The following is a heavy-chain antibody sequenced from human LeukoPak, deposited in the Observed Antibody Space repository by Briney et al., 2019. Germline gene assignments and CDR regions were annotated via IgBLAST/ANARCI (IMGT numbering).Heavy chain of an antibody. Sequence: PGGSLRLSCAASGFTFSSYAISWVRQAPGKGLEWVSSMSGSGMTPRYADSVKGRFTISRDNSKNTLYLQMNSLRAEDTAVYYCAKLTLYCSSTSCSDYSNLAAFDIWGQGTMVTVSS. D-gene: IGHD2-2*01. V-gene: IGHV3-23*01. CDR2: MSGSGMTP. CDR1: GFTFSSYA. CDR3: AKLTLYCSSTSCSDYSNLAAFDI. J-gene: IGHJ3*02.